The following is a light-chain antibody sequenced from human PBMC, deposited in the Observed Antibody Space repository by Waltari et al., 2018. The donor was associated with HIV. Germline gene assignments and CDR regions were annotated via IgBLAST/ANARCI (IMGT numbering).Light chain of an antibody. Sequence: IHMTQSPATLSASVGDRVTITCRASQDIAIWLAWYQQRPGKAPKLLISKATSSESGGPSRFSGRGSGTDFTLTITSLQPDDVATYHCLQESELAGTFGQGTKVEVK. CDR3: LQESELAGT. J-gene: IGKJ1*01. CDR1: QDIAIW. CDR2: KAT. V-gene: IGKV1-5*03.